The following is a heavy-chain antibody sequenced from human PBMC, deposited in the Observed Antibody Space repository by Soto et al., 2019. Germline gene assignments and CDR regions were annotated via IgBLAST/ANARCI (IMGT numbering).Heavy chain of an antibody. CDR3: AKSAGGYCSTTTCAGNFGYFDL. V-gene: IGHV3-23*01. J-gene: IGHJ2*01. D-gene: IGHD2-2*01. CDR1: GFTFSSYA. Sequence: EVQLLESGGGLVQPGGSLRLSCAASGFTFSSYAMSWVRQAPGKGLEWVSGISGSGDSTYYADSVKGRFTISRDNSKRPLYLQMNGLRADDTAVYYCAKSAGGYCSTTTCAGNFGYFDLWGRGTLVTVSS. CDR2: ISGSGDST.